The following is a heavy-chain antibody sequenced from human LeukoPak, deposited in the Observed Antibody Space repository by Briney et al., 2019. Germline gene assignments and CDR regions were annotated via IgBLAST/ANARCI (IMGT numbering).Heavy chain of an antibody. CDR1: GYTFTSYY. CDR2: INPSGGST. V-gene: IGHV1-46*01. Sequence: GASVKASCKASGYTFTSYYMHWVRQAPRQGLEWMGIINPSGGSTSYAPKFQGRVTMTRDLSTSTVYMELSSLRSEDTAVYYGARDGVVVRPGNNCFDPWGEGPLVTVSS. CDR3: ARDGVVVRPGNNCFDP. D-gene: IGHD2-2*01. J-gene: IGHJ5*02.